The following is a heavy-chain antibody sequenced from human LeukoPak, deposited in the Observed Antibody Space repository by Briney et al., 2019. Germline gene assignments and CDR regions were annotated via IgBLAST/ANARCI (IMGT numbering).Heavy chain of an antibody. V-gene: IGHV4-59*12. CDR1: GGSISSYY. J-gene: IGHJ4*02. CDR2: INNRGST. CDR3: ARLSVGYCSSTSCYSADY. D-gene: IGHD2-2*01. Sequence: SETLSLTCGVSGGSISSYYWTWIRQPPGKGLEWIGYINNRGSTSYNPSLKSRVTISVDTSKNQFSLKLSSVTAADTAVYYCARLSVGYCSSTSCYSADYWGQGTLVTVSS.